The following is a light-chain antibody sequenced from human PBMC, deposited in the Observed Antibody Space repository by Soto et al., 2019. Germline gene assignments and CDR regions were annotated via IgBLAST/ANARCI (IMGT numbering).Light chain of an antibody. J-gene: IGLJ2*01. Sequence: QSALTQPPSASGSPGQSVTISCTGTSSDVGGYKYVSWYQQHPGKAPKLMIFEVSRRPSGVPDRFSGSKSGNTASLTVSGLQAEDEADYYCAAWDGSLNGVLFGGGTKLTVL. CDR2: EVS. CDR1: SSDVGGYKY. V-gene: IGLV2-8*01. CDR3: AAWDGSLNGVL.